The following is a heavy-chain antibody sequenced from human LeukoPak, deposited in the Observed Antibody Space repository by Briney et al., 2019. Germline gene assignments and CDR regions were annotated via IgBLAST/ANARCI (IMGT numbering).Heavy chain of an antibody. J-gene: IGHJ6*03. CDR2: IYHSGST. Sequence: SETLSLTCAVSGGSISSSNWWSWVRQPPGKGLEWIGEIYHSGSTNYNPSLKSRVTISVDTSKNQFSLKLSSVTAADTAVYYCAGLTPPRYYYYYMDVWGKGTTVTISS. CDR3: AGLTPPRYYYYYMDV. V-gene: IGHV4-4*02. CDR1: GGSISSSNW.